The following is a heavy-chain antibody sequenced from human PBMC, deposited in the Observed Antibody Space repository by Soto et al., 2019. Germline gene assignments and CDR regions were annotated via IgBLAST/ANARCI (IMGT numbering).Heavy chain of an antibody. CDR1: GGSISSAGYY. J-gene: IGHJ6*02. Sequence: TLSVTCTVSGGSISSAGYYWSWILQHPGKGLEWIGYIYYSGSTYYNPSLKSRVTISVDTSKNQFSLKLSSVTAADTAVYYCARVLTDTLYYYYGMDVWGQGTTVTVSS. CDR3: ARVLTDTLYYYYGMDV. CDR2: IYYSGST. V-gene: IGHV4-31*03. D-gene: IGHD5-18*01.